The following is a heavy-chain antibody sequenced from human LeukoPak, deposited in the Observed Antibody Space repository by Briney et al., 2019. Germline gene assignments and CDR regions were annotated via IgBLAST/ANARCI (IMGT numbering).Heavy chain of an antibody. CDR1: GFTFSDYY. V-gene: IGHV3-53*01. CDR2: FDSGAPS. D-gene: IGHD3-16*01. Sequence: GGSLRLSCAASGFTFSDYYMNWVRQVPGKGLEWVSSVFDSGAPSYYAASVEGRFTISRDISKNTLYLQMGRLTAEDTAIYYCTRAVGGGRDAYDIWGQGTTVTVSS. CDR3: TRAVGGGRDAYDI. J-gene: IGHJ3*02.